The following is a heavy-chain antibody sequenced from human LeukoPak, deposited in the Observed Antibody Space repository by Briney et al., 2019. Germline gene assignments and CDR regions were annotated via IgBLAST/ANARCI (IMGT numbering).Heavy chain of an antibody. CDR1: GGSISSYY. CDR2: IYYSGST. J-gene: IGHJ5*02. Sequence: KSSETLSLTCTVSGGSISSYYWSWIRQPPGKGLEWIGYIYYSGSTNYNPSLKSRVTISVDTSKNQFSLKLSSVTAADTAVYYCARVGGYSGYDPDNWFDPWGQGTLVTVSS. V-gene: IGHV4-59*01. CDR3: ARVGGYSGYDPDNWFDP. D-gene: IGHD5-12*01.